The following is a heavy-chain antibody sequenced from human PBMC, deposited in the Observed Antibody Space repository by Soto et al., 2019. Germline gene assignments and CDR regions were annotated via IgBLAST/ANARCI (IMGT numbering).Heavy chain of an antibody. J-gene: IGHJ6*02. CDR1: GGTLSSYA. D-gene: IGHD1-1*01. V-gene: IGHV1-69*13. CDR2: IIPIFGTA. CDR3: ARKGRGTTGTTISYYYGMDV. Sequence: GASVKVSCKASGGTLSSYAISWVRQAPGQGLEWMGGIIPIFGTANYAQKFQGRVTITADESTSTAYMELSSLRSEDTAVYYCARKGRGTTGTTISYYYGMDVWGQGTTVTVSS.